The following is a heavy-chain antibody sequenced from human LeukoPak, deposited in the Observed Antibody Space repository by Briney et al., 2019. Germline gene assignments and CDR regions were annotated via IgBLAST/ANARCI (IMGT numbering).Heavy chain of an antibody. Sequence: ASVKVSCKASGYTFTGYYMHWVRQAPGQGLEWMGWINPNSGGTNYAQKFQGRVTMTRGTSISTAYMELSRLRSDDTAVYYCARDFGSLLWFGVFDYWGQGTLVTVSS. V-gene: IGHV1-2*02. D-gene: IGHD3-10*01. CDR3: ARDFGSLLWFGVFDY. CDR2: INPNSGGT. J-gene: IGHJ4*02. CDR1: GYTFTGYY.